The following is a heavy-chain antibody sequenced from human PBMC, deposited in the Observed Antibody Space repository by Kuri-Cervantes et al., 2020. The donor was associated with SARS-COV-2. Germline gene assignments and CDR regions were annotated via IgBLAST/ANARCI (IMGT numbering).Heavy chain of an antibody. D-gene: IGHD3-3*01. V-gene: IGHV4-39*01. Sequence: SETLSLTCTVSGGSISSSRYYWGWIRQPPGKGLEWIGSIYYSGSTYYNPSLKSRVTISVDTSKNQFSLKLSSVTAADTAVYYCARQMMSSITIFGVVITRNWLDPWGQGTLVTVSS. CDR1: GGSISSSRYY. CDR3: ARQMMSSITIFGVVITRNWLDP. CDR2: IYYSGST. J-gene: IGHJ5*02.